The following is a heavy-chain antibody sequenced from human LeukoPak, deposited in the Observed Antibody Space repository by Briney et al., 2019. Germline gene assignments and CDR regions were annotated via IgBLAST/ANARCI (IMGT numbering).Heavy chain of an antibody. CDR3: AREPVYSGSLDY. V-gene: IGHV4-59*01. CDR1: GGSISSYY. D-gene: IGHD1-26*01. Sequence: SETLSLTCTVSGGSISSYYWSWIRQPPGKGLGWIGYIYYSGSTNYNPSLKSRVTISVDTSKNQFSLKLSSVTAADTAVYYCAREPVYSGSLDYWGQGTLVTVSS. CDR2: IYYSGST. J-gene: IGHJ4*02.